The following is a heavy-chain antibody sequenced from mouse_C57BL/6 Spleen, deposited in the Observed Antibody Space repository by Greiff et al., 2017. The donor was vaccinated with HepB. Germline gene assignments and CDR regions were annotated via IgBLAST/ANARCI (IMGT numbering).Heavy chain of an antibody. CDR1: GYTFTSYD. D-gene: IGHD4-1*01. J-gene: IGHJ3*01. CDR3: AREQTGTAFAY. CDR2: IYPRDGST. V-gene: IGHV1-85*01. Sequence: VQLQQSGPELVKPGASVKLSCKASGYTFTSYDINWVKQRPGQGLEWIGWIYPRDGSTKYNEKFKGKATLTVDTSSSTAYMELHSLTSEDSAVYFCAREQTGTAFAYWGQGTLVTVSA.